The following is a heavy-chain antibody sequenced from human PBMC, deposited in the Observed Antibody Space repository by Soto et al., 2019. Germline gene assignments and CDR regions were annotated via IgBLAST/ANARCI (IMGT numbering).Heavy chain of an antibody. CDR2: IVVGSGNT. CDR3: ATDLGYSYGQYYYYGMEV. J-gene: IGHJ6*02. D-gene: IGHD5-18*01. V-gene: IGHV1-58*01. CDR1: GFTFTSSA. Sequence: SVKVSCKASGFTFTSSAVQWVRQARGQRLEWIGWIVVGSGNTNYAQKFQERVTMTRDMSTSTAYMELSSLRSEDTAVYYCATDLGYSYGQYYYYGMEVWGQGTTVTVSS.